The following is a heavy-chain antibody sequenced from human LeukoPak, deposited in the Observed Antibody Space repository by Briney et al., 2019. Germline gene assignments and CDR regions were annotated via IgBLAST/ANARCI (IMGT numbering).Heavy chain of an antibody. V-gene: IGHV4-34*01. CDR3: ARLVYYDSSGYYTP. Sequence: SETLSLTCAVYGESFSGYYWSWIRQPPGKGLEWIGEINHSGSTNYNPSLKSRVTISVDTSKNQFSLKLSSVTAADTAVYYCARLVYYDSSGYYTPWGQGTLVTVSS. J-gene: IGHJ5*02. CDR2: INHSGST. D-gene: IGHD3-22*01. CDR1: GESFSGYY.